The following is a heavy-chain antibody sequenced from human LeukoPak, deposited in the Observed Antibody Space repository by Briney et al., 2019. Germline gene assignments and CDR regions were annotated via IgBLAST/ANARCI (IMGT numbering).Heavy chain of an antibody. Sequence: GGSLRLSCAASGFTFSDYSINWVRQAPGKGLEWVSSISRRRRHVYYAGSVKGRFSISRDAARNSLYLQMNSLTAEDMAVYFCVRDLLGSGSTTAYLYHWGQGTLVTVSP. J-gene: IGHJ1*01. D-gene: IGHD3-10*01. CDR1: GFTFSDYS. CDR3: VRDLLGSGSTTAYLYH. V-gene: IGHV3-21*01. CDR2: ISRRRRHV.